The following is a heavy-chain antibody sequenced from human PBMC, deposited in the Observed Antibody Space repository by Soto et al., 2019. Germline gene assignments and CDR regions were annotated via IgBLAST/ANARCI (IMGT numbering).Heavy chain of an antibody. D-gene: IGHD2-2*01. CDR2: IYYSGST. CDR1: GGSISSSSYY. V-gene: IGHV4-39*01. CDR3: ARDCSSTSCYPYYYYGMDV. J-gene: IGHJ6*02. Sequence: SETLSLTCTVSGGSISSSSYYWGWIRQPPGKGLEWIGSIYYSGSTYYNPSLRSRVTISVDTSKNQFSLKLSSVTAADTAVYYCARDCSSTSCYPYYYYGMDVWGQGTTVTVSS.